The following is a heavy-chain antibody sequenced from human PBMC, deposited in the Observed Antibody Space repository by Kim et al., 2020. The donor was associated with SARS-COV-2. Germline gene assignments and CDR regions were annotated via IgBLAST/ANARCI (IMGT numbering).Heavy chain of an antibody. CDR3: ARHPIGYSYGPGFDY. V-gene: IGHV4-59*08. Sequence: SETLSLTCTVSGGSISSYYWSWIRQPPGKGLEWIGYIYYSGSTNYNPYLKSRVTISVDTSKNQLSLKLSSVTAADTAVYYCARHPIGYSYGPGFDYWGLG. CDR2: IYYSGST. D-gene: IGHD5-18*01. J-gene: IGHJ4*02. CDR1: GGSISSYY.